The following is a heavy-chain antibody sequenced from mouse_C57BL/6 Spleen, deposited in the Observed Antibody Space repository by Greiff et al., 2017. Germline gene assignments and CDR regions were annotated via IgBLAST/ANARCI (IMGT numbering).Heavy chain of an antibody. V-gene: IGHV1-61*01. CDR3: ARHYNWYFDV. Sequence: QVQLQQPGAELVRPGSSVKLSCKASGYTFTSYWMDWVKQRPGQGLEWIGNIYPSDSETHYNQKFKDKATLTVDKSSSTAYMQLSSLTSEDSAVYYCARHYNWYFDVWGTGTTVTVSS. CDR2: IYPSDSET. D-gene: IGHD2-12*01. J-gene: IGHJ1*03. CDR1: GYTFTSYW.